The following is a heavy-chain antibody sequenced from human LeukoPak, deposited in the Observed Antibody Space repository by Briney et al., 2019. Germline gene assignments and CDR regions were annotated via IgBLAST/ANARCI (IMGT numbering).Heavy chain of an antibody. J-gene: IGHJ4*02. D-gene: IGHD5-18*01. V-gene: IGHV3-30*04. CDR1: GFTFSSYA. CDR2: ISYDGSNK. CDR3: ARDLTDTAMVTVN. Sequence: GGSLRLSCAASGFTFSSYAMHWVRQAPGKGLEWVAVISYDGSNKYYADSVKGRFTISRDNSKNTLYLQMNSLRAEDTAVYYCARDLTDTAMVTVNWGQGTLVTVSS.